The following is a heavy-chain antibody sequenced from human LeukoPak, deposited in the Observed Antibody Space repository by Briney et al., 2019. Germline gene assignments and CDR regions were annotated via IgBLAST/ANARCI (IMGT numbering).Heavy chain of an antibody. D-gene: IGHD1-26*01. Sequence: PGGSLRLSCAASGFTFSSYSMNWVRQAPGKGLEWVSYISSSSSTIYYADSVKGRFTISRDNAKNSLYLQMNSLRAEDTAVYYCARAHEILVGAPYYYYYMDVWGKGTTVTVSS. CDR3: ARAHEILVGAPYYYYYMDV. J-gene: IGHJ6*03. CDR2: ISSSSSTI. CDR1: GFTFSSYS. V-gene: IGHV3-48*01.